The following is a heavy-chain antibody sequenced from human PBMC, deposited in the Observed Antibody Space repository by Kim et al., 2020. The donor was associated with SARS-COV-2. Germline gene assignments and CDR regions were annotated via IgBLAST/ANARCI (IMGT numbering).Heavy chain of an antibody. CDR2: ISYDGSNK. CDR1: GFTFSSYA. CDR3: ARGPQRGRGGVLPRPFDY. J-gene: IGHJ4*02. D-gene: IGHD3-16*01. Sequence: GGSLRLSCAASGFTFSSYAMHWVRQAPGKGLEWVAVISYDGSNKYYADSVKGRFTISRDNSKNTLYLQMNSLRAEDTAVYYCARGPQRGRGGVLPRPFDYWGQGTLVTVSS. V-gene: IGHV3-30*04.